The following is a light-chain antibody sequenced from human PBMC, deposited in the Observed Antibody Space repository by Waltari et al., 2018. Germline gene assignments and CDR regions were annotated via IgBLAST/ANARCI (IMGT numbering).Light chain of an antibody. CDR1: QSVRTN. CDR3: QQYNNWPPWT. Sequence: EIVMTQSPATLSVSPGERATLSCRASQSVRTNLVWCQQKPGQAPRLLIYGASTRVTGIPARFSGSGSGTEFTLTISSLQSEDFAVYYCQQYNNWPPWTFGQGTKVEIK. V-gene: IGKV3-15*01. J-gene: IGKJ1*01. CDR2: GAS.